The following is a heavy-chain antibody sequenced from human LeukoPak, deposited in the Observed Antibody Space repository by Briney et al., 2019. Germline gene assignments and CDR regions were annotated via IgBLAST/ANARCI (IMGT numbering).Heavy chain of an antibody. Sequence: SETLSLTCTVSGGSISSYYWSWIRQPAGKGLEWIGRIYTSGSTYYNPSLKSRVTMSVDTSKNQFSLKLSSVTAADTAVYYGARESRSRSQWVVRTNWFDPWGQGTLVTVSS. CDR3: ARESRSRSQWVVRTNWFDP. D-gene: IGHD6-19*01. CDR1: GGSISSYY. V-gene: IGHV4-4*07. CDR2: IYTSGST. J-gene: IGHJ5*02.